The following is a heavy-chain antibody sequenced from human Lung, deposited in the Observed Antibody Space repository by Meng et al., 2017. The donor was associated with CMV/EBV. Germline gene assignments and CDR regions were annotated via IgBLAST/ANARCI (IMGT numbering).Heavy chain of an antibody. CDR3: ARDWELVTHGGDY. J-gene: IGHJ4*02. Sequence: ASVKVSXKASGYTFTSYGISWVRQAPGQGLEWMGWISAYNGNTNYVQKFQGRVIMTTDTFTSTAYMELRSLRSDDTAVYYCARDWELVTHGGDYWGQGTLVTVSS. CDR1: GYTFTSYG. D-gene: IGHD3-10*01. V-gene: IGHV1-18*01. CDR2: ISAYNGNT.